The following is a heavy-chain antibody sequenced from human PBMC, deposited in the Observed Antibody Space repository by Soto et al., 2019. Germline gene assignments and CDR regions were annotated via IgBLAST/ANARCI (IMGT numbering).Heavy chain of an antibody. CDR3: ARASYYSASGRRYYDMDV. D-gene: IGHD3-10*01. J-gene: IGHJ6*02. CDR1: GFSLSTSGMC. Sequence: SGPTLVNPTQTLTLTCTFSGFSLSTSGMCVSWIRQPPGKALEWLALIDWEDDKYYSTSLKTRLTLSKDTSKNQVVLTMTNMDPVDTATYYCARASYYSASGRRYYDMDVWGQGTTVTVSS. V-gene: IGHV2-70*01. CDR2: IDWEDDK.